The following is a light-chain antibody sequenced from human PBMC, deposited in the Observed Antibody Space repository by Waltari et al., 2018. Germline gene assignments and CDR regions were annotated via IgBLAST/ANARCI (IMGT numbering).Light chain of an antibody. CDR1: SNDVGGYNS. J-gene: IGLJ2*01. V-gene: IGLV2-14*01. CDR3: SSQSSNDVVL. Sequence: QSALTQPASVSGSPGQSVTIFCAGTSNDVGGYNSVSWYQEHPGQAPRVIIYAVSDRPAGVSDRFAGSKSGNTASLTISGLQAEDEADYYCSSQSSNDVVLVGGGTKLTVL. CDR2: AVS.